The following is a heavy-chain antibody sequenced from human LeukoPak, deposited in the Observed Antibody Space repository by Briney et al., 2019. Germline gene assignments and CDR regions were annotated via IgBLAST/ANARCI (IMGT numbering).Heavy chain of an antibody. V-gene: IGHV3-7*01. J-gene: IGHJ4*02. CDR3: ATSAARAIES. CDR1: GCTFSSYW. Sequence: GGSLRLSCAGSGCTFSSYWMSWVRQAPGKGLECVANIKQDGSEKYYVDSVRGRFTLSRDNAKNSLYLQMNSLRVEDTAVYYCATSAARAIESWGQGTLVTVSS. CDR2: IKQDGSEK. D-gene: IGHD6-25*01.